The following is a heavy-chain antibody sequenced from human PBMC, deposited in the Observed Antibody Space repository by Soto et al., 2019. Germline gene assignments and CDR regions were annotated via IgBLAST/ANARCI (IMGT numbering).Heavy chain of an antibody. V-gene: IGHV1-3*01. CDR2: INAGNGNT. CDR3: ARGLHLGYYDSSGYLAY. Sequence: GASVKVSCKASGYTFTSYAMHWVRQAPGQRLEWMGWINAGNGNTKYSQKFQGRVTITRDTSASTAYMELSSLRSEDTAVYYCARGLHLGYYDSSGYLAYWGQGTLVTVSS. J-gene: IGHJ4*02. CDR1: GYTFTSYA. D-gene: IGHD3-22*01.